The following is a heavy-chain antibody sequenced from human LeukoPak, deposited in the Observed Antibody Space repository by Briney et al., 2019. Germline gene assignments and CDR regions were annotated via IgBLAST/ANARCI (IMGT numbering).Heavy chain of an antibody. Sequence: GSLRLSCAASGFTFSSYSMNWVRQAPGKGLEWVSSISSSSSYIYYADSVKGRFTISRDNAKNSLYLQMNSLRAEDTAVYYCARVSAQAPDAFDIWGQGTMVTVSS. CDR1: GFTFSSYS. V-gene: IGHV3-21*01. D-gene: IGHD3-16*02. CDR3: ARVSAQAPDAFDI. CDR2: ISSSSSYI. J-gene: IGHJ3*02.